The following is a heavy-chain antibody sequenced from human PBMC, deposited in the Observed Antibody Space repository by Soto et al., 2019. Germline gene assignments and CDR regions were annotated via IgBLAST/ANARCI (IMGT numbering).Heavy chain of an antibody. V-gene: IGHV1-2*02. D-gene: IGHD4-17*01. CDR1: GYSFTGYY. Sequence: AASVKVSCKVSGYSFTGYYMHWMRRAPGQGLEWMGWIDPDSGDTKHAQKFQGRVTMTRDTSISTAYMELSSLRSDDTAVYYCARAGGPVDYSDYVGTHSFHYPGQGALVTVST. CDR2: IDPDSGDT. J-gene: IGHJ4*02. CDR3: ARAGGPVDYSDYVGTHSFHY.